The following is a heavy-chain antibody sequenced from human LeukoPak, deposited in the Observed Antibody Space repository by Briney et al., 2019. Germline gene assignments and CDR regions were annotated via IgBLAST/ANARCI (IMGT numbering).Heavy chain of an antibody. D-gene: IGHD5-18*01. CDR2: INHSGST. J-gene: IGHJ6*02. CDR3: AGRIQLWNYYYYGMDV. CDR1: GGSSSGYY. V-gene: IGHV4-34*01. Sequence: SETLSLTCAVYGGSSSGYYWSWIRQPPGKGLEWIGEINHSGSTNYNPSLKSRVTISVDTSKNQFSLKLSSVTAADTAVYYCAGRIQLWNYYYYGMDVWGQGTTVTVSS.